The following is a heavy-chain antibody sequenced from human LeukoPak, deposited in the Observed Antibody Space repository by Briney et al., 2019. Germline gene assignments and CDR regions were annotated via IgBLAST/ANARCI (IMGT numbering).Heavy chain of an antibody. V-gene: IGHV4-34*01. Sequence: SETLSLTCAVYGGSFSGYYWSWIRQHPGKGAEWIGEINHSGSTNYNPSLKSRVTISVDTSKNQFSLKLSSVTAADTAVYYCARPVVVTAYDAFDIWGQGTMVTVSS. J-gene: IGHJ3*02. D-gene: IGHD2-21*02. CDR2: INHSGST. CDR3: ARPVVVTAYDAFDI. CDR1: GGSFSGYY.